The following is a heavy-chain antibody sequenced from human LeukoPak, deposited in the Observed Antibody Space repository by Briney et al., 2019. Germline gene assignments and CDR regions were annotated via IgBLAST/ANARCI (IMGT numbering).Heavy chain of an antibody. J-gene: IGHJ6*03. V-gene: IGHV3-23*01. CDR2: ISGSAVTT. D-gene: IGHD3-16*01. CDR3: AKAFRGLREYYYYMDV. Sequence: GGSLRLSCAASGFTFSNYAMSWVRQAPGKGLEWVSAISGSAVTTYYGDSVKGRFTIPRDNSKNTLYLQMNSLRAEDTAVYYCAKAFRGLREYYYYMDVWGKGTTVTVSS. CDR1: GFTFSNYA.